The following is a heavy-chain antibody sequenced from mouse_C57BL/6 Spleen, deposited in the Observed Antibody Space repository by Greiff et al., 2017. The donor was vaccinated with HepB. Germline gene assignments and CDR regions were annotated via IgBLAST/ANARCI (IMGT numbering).Heavy chain of an antibody. D-gene: IGHD1-1*01. V-gene: IGHV2-2*01. CDR2: IWSGGST. J-gene: IGHJ2*01. Sequence: QVQLKESGPGLVQPSQSLSITCTVSGFSLTSYGVHWVRQSPGKGLEWLGVIWSGGSTDYNAAFISRLSISKDNSKSQVFFKMNSLQADDTAIYYCARNREITTVVAFDYWGQGTTLTVSS. CDR1: GFSLTSYG. CDR3: ARNREITTVVAFDY.